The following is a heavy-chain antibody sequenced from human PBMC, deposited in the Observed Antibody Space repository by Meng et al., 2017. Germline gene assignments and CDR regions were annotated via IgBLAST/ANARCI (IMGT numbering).Heavy chain of an antibody. J-gene: IGHJ5*02. CDR2: INHSGST. CDR1: VGSFGGYC. D-gene: IGHD3-10*01. Sequence: VQHCEWGPGLVNPPTTFSIACAFYVGSFGGYCGSWIRQPPGKWLEWSGEINHSGSTNYNPSLKSRVTISVATSKNQFSLKLSSVTAADTAVYYCARKFTMVRGIYNWFDPWGQGTLVTVSS. CDR3: ARKFTMVRGIYNWFDP. V-gene: IGHV4-34*01.